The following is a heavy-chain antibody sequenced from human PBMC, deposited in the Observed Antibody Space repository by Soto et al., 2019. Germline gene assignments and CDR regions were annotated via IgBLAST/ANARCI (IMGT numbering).Heavy chain of an antibody. CDR3: AKIPTTAVAYYYGMDV. V-gene: IGHV3-23*01. J-gene: IGHJ6*02. CDR2: ISGSGRPT. CDR1: GFSFSSYA. Sequence: EVQLLESGGGLVQPGGSLRLSCAASGFSFSSYAMTWVRQAPGKGLEWVSGISGSGRPTYYADFVKGRFTISRDNSKNTLYVQMNSLRAEDTAVYYCAKIPTTAVAYYYGMDVWGQGTTVTVSS. D-gene: IGHD4-17*01.